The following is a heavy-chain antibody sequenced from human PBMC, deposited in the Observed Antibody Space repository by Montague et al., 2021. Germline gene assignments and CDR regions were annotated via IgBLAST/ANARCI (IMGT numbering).Heavy chain of an antibody. CDR3: ARGWQKRFDP. J-gene: IGHJ5*02. D-gene: IGHD5-24*01. CDR1: GDSVPSDVAT. CDR2: PYYRSKWYN. Sequence: CAISGDSVPSDVATWNWIRQSPSSGLEWQGMPYYRSKWYNGYAISVKSRITVNTDTSKNQFSLLLNSVTPEDPTVYYCARGWQKRFDPWGQGTLVTVSS. V-gene: IGHV6-1*01.